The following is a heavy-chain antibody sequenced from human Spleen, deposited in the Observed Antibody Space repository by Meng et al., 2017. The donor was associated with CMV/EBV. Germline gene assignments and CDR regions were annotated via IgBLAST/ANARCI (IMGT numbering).Heavy chain of an antibody. CDR3: ARDGANFYDSSGYYSRSGFDY. D-gene: IGHD3-22*01. Sequence: GGSLRLSCAASGFSFSSYSFSWVRQAPGKGLEWVSSITTGSSYIYYADSVKGRFTISRDNAKNSLYLQMNSLRAEDTAVYYCARDGANFYDSSGYYSRSGFDYWGQGTLVTVSS. CDR1: GFSFSSYS. J-gene: IGHJ4*02. CDR2: ITTGSSYI. V-gene: IGHV3-21*01.